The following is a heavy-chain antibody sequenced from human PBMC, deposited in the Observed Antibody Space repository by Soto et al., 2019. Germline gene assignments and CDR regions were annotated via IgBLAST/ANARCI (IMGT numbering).Heavy chain of an antibody. V-gene: IGHV4-31*03. D-gene: IGHD5-18*01. CDR3: ARAGSGVQLWY. CDR1: GGSISSGGYS. J-gene: IGHJ4*02. Sequence: QVQLQESGPGLVKPSQTLSLTCTVSGGSISSGGYSWSWIRQHPGKGLEWIGYIYYSATYYNPSLKSRVTISVDTSKNEFSLKLKSVTAADTAVYYCARAGSGVQLWYWGQGTLVTVSS. CDR2: IYYSAT.